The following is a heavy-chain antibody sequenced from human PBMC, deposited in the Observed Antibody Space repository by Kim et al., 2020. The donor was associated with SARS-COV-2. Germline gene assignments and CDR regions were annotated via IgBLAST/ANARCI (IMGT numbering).Heavy chain of an antibody. J-gene: IGHJ4*02. CDR2: IRNKANSYSI. Sequence: GGSLRLSCVASGFSFSDHYMEWVRQAPGEGLEWVARIRNKANSYSIEYATSVKGRFTISRDEARNSVYLQMNSLKSEDTAVYYCARDSTGIPFDYWGQGMLVTVSS. CDR1: GFSFSDHY. V-gene: IGHV3-72*01. CDR3: ARDSTGIPFDY. D-gene: IGHD2-21*02.